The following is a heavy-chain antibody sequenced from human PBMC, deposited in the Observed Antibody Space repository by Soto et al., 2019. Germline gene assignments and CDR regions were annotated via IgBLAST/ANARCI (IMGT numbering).Heavy chain of an antibody. D-gene: IGHD3-3*01. Sequence: EVQLVESGGGLVKPGGSLRLSCAASGFTFSNAWMNWVRQAPGKGLEWVGRIKSKTDGGTTDYAAPVKGRFTISRDDSKNTLYLQMNSPKTEDTAVYYCTTFYGFFTPPHYWGQGTLVTVSS. V-gene: IGHV3-15*07. CDR3: TTFYGFFTPPHY. CDR1: GFTFSNAW. J-gene: IGHJ4*02. CDR2: IKSKTDGGTT.